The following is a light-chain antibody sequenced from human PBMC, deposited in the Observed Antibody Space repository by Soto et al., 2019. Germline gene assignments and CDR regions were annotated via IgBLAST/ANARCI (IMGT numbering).Light chain of an antibody. CDR3: LQHKSFPWT. Sequence: EIVLTQSPATLALSPGERATLSCRASQSVRSYLAWYQQKPGQAPRLLIYDATNRATGIPAKFSGSGSGTDFSLTISSLQPEDFATYYCLQHKSFPWTFGQGTKVEIK. CDR1: QSVRSY. V-gene: IGKV3-11*01. CDR2: DAT. J-gene: IGKJ1*01.